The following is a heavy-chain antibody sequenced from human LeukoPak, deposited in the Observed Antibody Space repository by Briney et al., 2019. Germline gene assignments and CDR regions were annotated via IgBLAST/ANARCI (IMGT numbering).Heavy chain of an antibody. Sequence: GGSLRLSCSASGFTFSSFALSWVRQAPGKGLEWVSGIIGNGGSAYYADSVKGRFTISRDNFKSTLYLQMNSLRPEDTAVYYCAKNRGSGSPFYFDYWGQGTLVTVSS. CDR1: GFTFSSFA. CDR3: AKNRGSGSPFYFDY. D-gene: IGHD3-10*01. CDR2: IIGNGGSA. V-gene: IGHV3-23*01. J-gene: IGHJ4*02.